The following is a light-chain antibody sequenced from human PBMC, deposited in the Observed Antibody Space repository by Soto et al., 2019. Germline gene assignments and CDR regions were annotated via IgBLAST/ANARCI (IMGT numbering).Light chain of an antibody. CDR3: QKYNSAPLLT. J-gene: IGKJ4*01. Sequence: DIQMTQNTSSLSASVGDRFTITCRASQGISNYLAWYQQKPGKVPNLLISAASTLRSGVPSRFSGSGSGTAFTLTISSLQPEDVATYYCQKYNSAPLLTFGGGTKVDIK. CDR2: AAS. CDR1: QGISNY. V-gene: IGKV1-27*01.